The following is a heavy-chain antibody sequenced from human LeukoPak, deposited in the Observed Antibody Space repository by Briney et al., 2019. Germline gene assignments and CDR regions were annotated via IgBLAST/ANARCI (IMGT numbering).Heavy chain of an antibody. J-gene: IGHJ4*02. CDR3: AKDIGFGRGFEFSGFDY. D-gene: IGHD3-10*01. CDR1: GFTFSSYA. Sequence: GGSLTLSCAASGFTFSSYAMSWVRQAPGKGPEWVAAVSGNGCVKYYGDSMKGRFTIPGNNSRNRLYLQMNSQRAEDTAVSYCAKDIGFGRGFEFSGFDYWGQGTLVTVSS. CDR2: VSGNGCVK. V-gene: IGHV3-23*01.